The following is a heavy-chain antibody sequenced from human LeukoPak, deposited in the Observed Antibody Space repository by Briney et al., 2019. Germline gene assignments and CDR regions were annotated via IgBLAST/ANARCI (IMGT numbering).Heavy chain of an antibody. J-gene: IGHJ5*02. D-gene: IGHD3-3*01. V-gene: IGHV4-4*09. CDR1: GGSISSYY. Sequence: SETLSLTCTVSGGSISSYYWSWIRQPPGKGLEWIGYIYTSWGTNYNPSLKSRVTISVDTSKNQFSLKLSSVTAADTAVYYCARLGEYYDFWSGYYPKWFDPWGQGTLVTVSS. CDR2: IYTSWGT. CDR3: ARLGEYYDFWSGYYPKWFDP.